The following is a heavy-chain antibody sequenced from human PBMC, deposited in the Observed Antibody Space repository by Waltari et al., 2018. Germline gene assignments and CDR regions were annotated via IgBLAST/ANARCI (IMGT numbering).Heavy chain of an antibody. CDR1: GGTFSSYA. J-gene: IGHJ6*02. V-gene: IGHV1-69*01. CDR2: IIPIFGTA. D-gene: IGHD6-19*01. Sequence: QVQLVQSGAEVKKPGSSVKVSCKASGGTFSSYAISWVRQAPGQGLEWMGGIIPIFGTANYAQKCQGRVTITADESTSTAYMELSSLRSEDTAVYYCARLRIAVAGLNYYYYGMDVWGQGTTVTVSS. CDR3: ARLRIAVAGLNYYYYGMDV.